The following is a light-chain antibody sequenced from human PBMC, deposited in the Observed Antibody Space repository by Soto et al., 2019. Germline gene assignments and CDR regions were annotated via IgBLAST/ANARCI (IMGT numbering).Light chain of an antibody. CDR1: SSNIGSNY. J-gene: IGLJ2*01. CDR3: AAWDDSLSGFVV. V-gene: IGLV1-47*01. CDR2: RNN. Sequence: LTQPPSASGTPGQRVTISCSGSSSNIGSNYVYWYQQLPGTAPKLLIYRNNQRPSGVPNRFSGSKSGTSASLAISGLRSEDEADYYCAAWDDSLSGFVVFGGGTKLTVL.